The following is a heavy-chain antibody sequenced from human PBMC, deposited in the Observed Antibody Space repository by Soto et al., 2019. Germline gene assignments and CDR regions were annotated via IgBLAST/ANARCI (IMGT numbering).Heavy chain of an antibody. V-gene: IGHV1-24*01. D-gene: IGHD1-26*01. CDR1: GYTXTELS. Sequence: ASVKVSCKVFGYTXTELSMHWVRQAPGKGLEWMGGFDPEDGETIYAQKFQGRVTMTEDTSTDTAYMELSSLRSEDTAVYYCATLVGATGWHYYGMDVWGQGTTVTVSS. J-gene: IGHJ6*02. CDR3: ATLVGATGWHYYGMDV. CDR2: FDPEDGET.